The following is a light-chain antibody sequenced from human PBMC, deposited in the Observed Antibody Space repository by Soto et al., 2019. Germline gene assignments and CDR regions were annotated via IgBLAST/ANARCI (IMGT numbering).Light chain of an antibody. CDR2: GAS. CDR1: QSVSSTY. Sequence: EIVLTQSPGTLSLSPGERATLSCTASQSVSSTYLAWYQQKPGQAPRLLIFGASSRATDIPDRFSGSGSGTDFTLTISRLEPEDFAVYYCQQYGTSPFSFGPGTKVDIK. CDR3: QQYGTSPFS. J-gene: IGKJ3*01. V-gene: IGKV3-20*01.